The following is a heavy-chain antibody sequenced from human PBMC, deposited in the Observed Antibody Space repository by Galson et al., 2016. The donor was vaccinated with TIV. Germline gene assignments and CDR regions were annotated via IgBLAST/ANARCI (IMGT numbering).Heavy chain of an antibody. Sequence: QSGAEVKQTGESLKISCRGSGYPFCGYYIGWVRQVLGKGLEWMGIVYPGNSHTVYSPSFEGQVTISADKSTSTAYLQWSSLKASDTAMYYCARHDSSAFSNWYFNLWGRGTLVTVSS. CDR3: ARHDSSAFSNWYFNL. CDR2: VYPGNSHT. J-gene: IGHJ2*01. CDR1: GYPFCGYY. V-gene: IGHV5-51*01. D-gene: IGHD3-22*01.